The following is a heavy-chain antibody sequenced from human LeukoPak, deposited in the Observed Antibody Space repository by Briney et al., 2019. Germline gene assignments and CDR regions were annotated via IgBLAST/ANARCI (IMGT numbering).Heavy chain of an antibody. J-gene: IGHJ4*02. D-gene: IGHD3-10*01. Sequence: SETLSLTCAVYGGSFSGYYWSWIRQPPGKGLEWIGEINHSGSTNYNPSLKSRVTISVDTSKNQFSPKLSSVTAADTAVYYCARRSGVDDYWGQGTLVTVSS. CDR3: ARRSGVDDY. CDR1: GGSFSGYY. CDR2: INHSGST. V-gene: IGHV4-34*01.